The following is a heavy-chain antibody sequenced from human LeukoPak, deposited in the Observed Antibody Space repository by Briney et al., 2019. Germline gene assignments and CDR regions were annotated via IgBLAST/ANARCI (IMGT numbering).Heavy chain of an antibody. D-gene: IGHD3-3*01. Sequence: PSETLSLTCAVYGGSFSGYYWSWIRQPPGKVLEWIGEINHSGSTNYNPSLKSRVTISVDTSKNQFSLNLSSVTAADTAVYYCARGPATSYYDFWSGYYYFDYWGQGTLVTVSS. V-gene: IGHV4-34*01. CDR1: GGSFSGYY. CDR2: INHSGST. CDR3: ARGPATSYYDFWSGYYYFDY. J-gene: IGHJ4*02.